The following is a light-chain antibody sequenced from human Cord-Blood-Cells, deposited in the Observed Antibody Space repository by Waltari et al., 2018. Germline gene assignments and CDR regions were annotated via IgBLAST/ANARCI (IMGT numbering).Light chain of an antibody. CDR1: QGIRND. Sequence: AIQMTQSPSSLSASVGDRVTITCRASQGIRNDLGWYQQKPGKAPKLLIYVASSLQSGVPSRFSDSGSGTDFTLTISSLQPEDFATYYCLQDYNYPLTFGGGTKVEIK. CDR3: LQDYNYPLT. J-gene: IGKJ4*01. CDR2: VAS. V-gene: IGKV1-6*01.